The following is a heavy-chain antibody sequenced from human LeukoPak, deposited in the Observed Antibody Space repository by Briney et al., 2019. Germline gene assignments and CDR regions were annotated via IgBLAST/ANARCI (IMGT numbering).Heavy chain of an antibody. CDR3: ARGVRAAIRADHYYYMDV. J-gene: IGHJ6*03. Sequence: GGSLRLSCAASEFTFSSYSMNWVRQTPGKGLEWISYIDSGSTTIYYADSVEGRFTISRDDAKNSLFLQMNSLRAEDTAAYYCARGVRAAIRADHYYYMDVWGKGTTVTVSS. D-gene: IGHD3-10*01. V-gene: IGHV3-48*01. CDR1: EFTFSSYS. CDR2: IDSGSTTI.